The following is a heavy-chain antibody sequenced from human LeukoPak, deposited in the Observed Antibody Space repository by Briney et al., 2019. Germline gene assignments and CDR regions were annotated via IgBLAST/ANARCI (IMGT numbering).Heavy chain of an antibody. V-gene: IGHV1-24*01. Sequence: GASVKVSCKVSGYTLTELSIHWVRQAPGKGLEWVGGLDPEYGETIYAQKFQGRVTMTEDTSTDTAYMDLSSLISKDTAVYYCATATHSGYDSFDYWGQGTLITVSS. CDR2: LDPEYGET. CDR3: ATATHSGYDSFDY. J-gene: IGHJ4*02. CDR1: GYTLTELS. D-gene: IGHD5-12*01.